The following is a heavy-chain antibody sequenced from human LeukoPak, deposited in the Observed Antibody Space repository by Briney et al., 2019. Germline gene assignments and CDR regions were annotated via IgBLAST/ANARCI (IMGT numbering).Heavy chain of an antibody. D-gene: IGHD6-13*01. CDR3: ARGKTYSSNWYFPFYMDV. V-gene: IGHV4-61*02. Sequence: SETLSLTCTVSGNSISSGDNYWSWIRQPAGKGLEWIGRIYTSGSTNYNPSLKSRVTISVDTSKNQFSLKLSSVTAADTAVYYCARGKTYSSNWYFPFYMDVWGKGTTVTISS. J-gene: IGHJ6*03. CDR2: IYTSGST. CDR1: GNSISSGDNY.